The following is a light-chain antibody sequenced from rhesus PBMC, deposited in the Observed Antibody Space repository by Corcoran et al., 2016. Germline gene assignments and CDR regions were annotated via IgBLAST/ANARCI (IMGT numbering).Light chain of an antibody. V-gene: IGKV1-21*01. J-gene: IGKJ1*01. Sequence: DIQMTQSPSSLSASVGDRVTITCRASQGITNELAWYQQKPGETPKLLIYEASRLQSGIPSRFSGSGSGTDFTLPISSLQSEDFATYYCQHYYSTPWTFGQGTKVEIK. CDR1: QGITNE. CDR2: EAS. CDR3: QHYYSTPWT.